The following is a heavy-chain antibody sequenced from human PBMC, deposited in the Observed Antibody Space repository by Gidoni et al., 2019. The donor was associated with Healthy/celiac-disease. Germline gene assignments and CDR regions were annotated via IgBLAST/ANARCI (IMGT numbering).Heavy chain of an antibody. D-gene: IGHD3-22*01. V-gene: IGHV3-30*02. CDR3: ATANNYYYDSSGYYSYFDY. J-gene: IGHJ4*02. Sequence: QVQLVESGGGVVQPGGPLRLSCAASGFTFSSYGVHWVRQAPGKGLEWVACIRYDGSNKYYADSVKGRFTISRDNSKNTLYLQMNSLRAEDTAVYYCATANNYYYDSSGYYSYFDYWGQGTLVTVSS. CDR2: IRYDGSNK. CDR1: GFTFSSYG.